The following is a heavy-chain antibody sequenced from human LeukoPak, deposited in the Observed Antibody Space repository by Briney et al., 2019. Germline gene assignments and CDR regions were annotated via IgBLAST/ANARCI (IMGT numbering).Heavy chain of an antibody. CDR1: GGSFSGYY. J-gene: IGHJ5*02. Sequence: SETLSLTCAVYGGSFSGYYWSWIRQPPGKGLEWIGEINHSGSTNYNPSLKSRVTISVDTSKNQFSLKLSSVTAADTAVYYCARAPEIVGANWFDPWGQGTLVTVSS. V-gene: IGHV4-34*01. CDR2: INHSGST. CDR3: ARAPEIVGANWFDP. D-gene: IGHD1-26*01.